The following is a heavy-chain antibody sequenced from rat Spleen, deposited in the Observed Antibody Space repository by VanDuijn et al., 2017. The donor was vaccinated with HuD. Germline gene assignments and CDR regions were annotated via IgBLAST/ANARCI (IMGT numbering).Heavy chain of an antibody. V-gene: IGHV5-31*01. CDR1: GFTFNDYW. Sequence: EVQLVESGGGLVQPGRSLKIACVASGFTFNDYWMSWIRQAPGKGLDWIASITNTGGNIYYPDSVKGRFTLSRDNAQNTLYLQMDSLKSEDTATYYCARSVFDYWGQGVMVTVSS. CDR3: ARSVFDY. J-gene: IGHJ2*01. CDR2: ITNTGGNI.